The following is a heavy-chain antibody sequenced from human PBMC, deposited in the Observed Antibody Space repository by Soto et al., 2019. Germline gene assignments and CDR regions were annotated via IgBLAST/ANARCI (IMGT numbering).Heavy chain of an antibody. CDR3: VRATYFSDSSGYTRCLDY. D-gene: IGHD3-22*01. CDR2: SRDKPQGYST. CDR1: GFTLSYHY. Sequence: SGGSLRLSCAGSGFTLSYHYIDWVRQAPWKGLEWVGRSRDKPQGYSTAYAASVKGRFTISRDESKNSAYLQMNSLKTEDTAVYYCVRATYFSDSSGYTRCLDYWGQGTLVTVSS. V-gene: IGHV3-72*01. J-gene: IGHJ4*02.